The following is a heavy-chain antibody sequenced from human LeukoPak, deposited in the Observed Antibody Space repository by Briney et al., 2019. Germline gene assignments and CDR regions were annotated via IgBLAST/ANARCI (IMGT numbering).Heavy chain of an antibody. CDR1: GGTFSSYA. CDR2: IIPIFGTA. D-gene: IGHD1-26*01. J-gene: IGHJ4*02. CDR3: ASSGSPNVGGY. Sequence: SVKVSCMASGGTFSSYAISWVRQAPGQGLEWMGGIIPIFGTANYAQKFQGRVTITADESTSTAYMELSSLRSEDTAVYYCASSGSPNVGGYWGQGTLVSVSS. V-gene: IGHV1-69*13.